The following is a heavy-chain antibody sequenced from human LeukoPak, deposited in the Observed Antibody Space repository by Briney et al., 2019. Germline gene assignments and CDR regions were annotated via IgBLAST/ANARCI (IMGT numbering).Heavy chain of an antibody. V-gene: IGHV3-30*02. D-gene: IGHD6-13*01. CDR1: GFTFSSYG. Sequence: GGSLRLSCAASGFTFSSYGMHWVRQAPGKGLEWVSFIRYDGSNKYYADSVKGRFTISRDNSKNTLYLQMNSLRAEDTAVYYCAKQRSSSNQLLDYWGQGTLVTVSS. CDR3: AKQRSSSNQLLDY. CDR2: IRYDGSNK. J-gene: IGHJ4*02.